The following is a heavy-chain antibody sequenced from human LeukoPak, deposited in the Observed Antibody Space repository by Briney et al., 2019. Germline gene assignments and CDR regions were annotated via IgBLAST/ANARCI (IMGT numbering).Heavy chain of an antibody. J-gene: IGHJ4*02. CDR1: GFTISSYS. D-gene: IGHD3-22*01. CDR2: ISTSGNYI. V-gene: IGHV3-21*01. Sequence: GGSLRLSCAASGFTISSYSMNWVRQAPGKGLEWVSYISTSGNYIYYSDSVKGRFTISRDNAKNSLYLQMHSLRADDTAVYYCARGAYNSGGTLEIWGQGTLVTVSS. CDR3: ARGAYNSGGTLEI.